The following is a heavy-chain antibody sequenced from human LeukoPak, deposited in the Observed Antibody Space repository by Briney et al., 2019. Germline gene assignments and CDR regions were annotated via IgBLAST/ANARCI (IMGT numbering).Heavy chain of an antibody. V-gene: IGHV4-59*12. J-gene: IGHJ3*02. CDR1: GGSISSYY. CDR3: ARRGDGEQWLVRAFDI. CDR2: IYYSGST. D-gene: IGHD6-19*01. Sequence: PSETLSLTCTVSGGSISSYYWSWIRQPPGKGLEWIGYIYYSGSTNYNPSLKSRVTISVDTSKNQFSLKLSSVTAADTAVYYCARRGDGEQWLVRAFDIWGQGTMVTVSS.